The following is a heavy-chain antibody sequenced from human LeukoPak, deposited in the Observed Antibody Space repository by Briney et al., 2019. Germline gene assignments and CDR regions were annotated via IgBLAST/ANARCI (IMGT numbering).Heavy chain of an antibody. J-gene: IGHJ4*02. CDR2: IYPGDSDT. Sequence: GESLKISCKGSGYSFTFYWIAWVRQMPGKGLEWMGIIYPGDSDTRYSPSFQGQVTISADKSISTAYLQWSSLKASDTAMYYCARSPFTTFREVDYWGQGTLVTVSS. CDR3: ARSPFTTFREVDY. D-gene: IGHD2/OR15-2a*01. CDR1: GYSFTFYW. V-gene: IGHV5-51*01.